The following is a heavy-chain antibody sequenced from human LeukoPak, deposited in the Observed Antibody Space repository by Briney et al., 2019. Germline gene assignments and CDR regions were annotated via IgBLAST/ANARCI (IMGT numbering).Heavy chain of an antibody. CDR1: GGTFSSYA. CDR2: IIPIFGTA. Sequence: SVKVSCKASGGTFSSYAISWVRQAPGQGLEWMGGIIPIFGTANYAQKFQGRVTITADKSTSTAYMELSSLRSEDTAVYYCARVYGAVAGGGNYFDYWGQGTLVTVSS. J-gene: IGHJ4*02. CDR3: ARVYGAVAGGGNYFDY. D-gene: IGHD6-19*01. V-gene: IGHV1-69*06.